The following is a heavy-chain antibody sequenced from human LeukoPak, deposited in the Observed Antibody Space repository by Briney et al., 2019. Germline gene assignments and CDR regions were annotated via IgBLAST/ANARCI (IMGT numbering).Heavy chain of an antibody. D-gene: IGHD4/OR15-4a*01. J-gene: IGHJ6*03. CDR1: GGTFSSYA. CDR2: IIPIFGTA. CDR3: ARDLYDYGNYYYYYYMDV. Sequence: SVKVSCKASGGTFSSYAISWVRQAPGQGLEWMGGIIPIFGTANYAQKFQGRVTITTDESTSTAYMELSSLRSDDTAVYYCARDLYDYGNYYYYYYMDVWGKGTTVTVSS. V-gene: IGHV1-69*05.